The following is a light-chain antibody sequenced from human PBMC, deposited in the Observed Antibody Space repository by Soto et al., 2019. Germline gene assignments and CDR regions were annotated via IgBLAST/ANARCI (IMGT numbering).Light chain of an antibody. CDR1: QLGDKY. J-gene: IGLJ2*01. Sequence: SYELTQPPSVSVSPGQTASITCSGDQLGDKYACWYQQKPGQSLVLVIYQDHKRPSGIPERFSGSNSGNTATLTISGTQAMDEADYYCQAWDSSTLVVFGGGTKLTVL. CDR3: QAWDSSTLVV. CDR2: QDH. V-gene: IGLV3-1*01.